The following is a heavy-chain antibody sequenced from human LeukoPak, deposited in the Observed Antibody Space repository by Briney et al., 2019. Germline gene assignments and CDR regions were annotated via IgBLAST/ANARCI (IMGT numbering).Heavy chain of an antibody. CDR2: ISWNSGSI. V-gene: IGHV3-9*01. D-gene: IGHD3-22*01. J-gene: IGHJ4*02. CDR1: GFTFDDYA. CDR3: AKSHYDSSGYYYFDY. Sequence: PGRSLRLSCAASGFTFDDYAMHWARQAPGKGLEWVSGISWNSGSIGYADSVKGRFTISRDNAKNSLYLQMNSLRAEDTALYYCAKSHYDSSGYYYFDYWGQGTLVTVSS.